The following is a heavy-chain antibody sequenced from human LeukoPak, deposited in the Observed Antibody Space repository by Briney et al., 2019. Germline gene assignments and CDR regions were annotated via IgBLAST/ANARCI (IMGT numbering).Heavy chain of an antibody. CDR2: IYYSGST. CDR3: ATQRIVGVIFDY. V-gene: IGHV4-59*08. D-gene: IGHD1-26*01. J-gene: IGHJ4*02. Sequence: SETLSLTCIVSGGSISSYYWSWIRQPPGKGLEWIGYIYYSGSTNYKPSLKSRVTISVATSKNQFSLKLTSVTAADTAFYYCATQRIVGVIFDYWGQGTLVTVSS. CDR1: GGSISSYY.